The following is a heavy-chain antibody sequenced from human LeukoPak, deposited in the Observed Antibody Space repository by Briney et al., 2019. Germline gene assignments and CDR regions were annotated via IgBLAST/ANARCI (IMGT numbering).Heavy chain of an antibody. Sequence: SETLSLTCAVYGGSFSGYYWSWIRQPPGKGLEWIGEINHSGSTNYNPSLKSRVTTSVDTSKNQFSLKLSSVTAADTAVYYCARVAVRFLEWTQYYYYMDVWGKGTTVTVSS. CDR1: GGSFSGYY. J-gene: IGHJ6*03. CDR2: INHSGST. D-gene: IGHD3-3*01. CDR3: ARVAVRFLEWTQYYYYMDV. V-gene: IGHV4-34*01.